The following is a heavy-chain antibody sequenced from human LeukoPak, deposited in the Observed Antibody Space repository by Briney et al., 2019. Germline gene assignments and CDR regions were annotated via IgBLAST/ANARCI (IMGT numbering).Heavy chain of an antibody. CDR3: AKRATGSGTYFSFDY. V-gene: IGHV3-23*01. J-gene: IGHJ4*02. CDR1: GFTFSSYA. D-gene: IGHD3-10*01. Sequence: GGSLRLSCAASGFTFSSYAMSWVRQAPGKGLEWVSAISGSGGSTYYADSVKGRFTISRDNSKNTLYLQVNSLRAEDTAVYYCAKRATGSGTYFSFDYWGQGSLVTVSS. CDR2: ISGSGGST.